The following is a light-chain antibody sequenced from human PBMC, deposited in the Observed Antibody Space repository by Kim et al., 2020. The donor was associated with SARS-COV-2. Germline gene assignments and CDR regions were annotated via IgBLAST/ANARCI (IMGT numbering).Light chain of an antibody. J-gene: IGLJ2*01. V-gene: IGLV3-19*01. Sequence: SSELTQDPAVSVALGQTLRITCQGDSLRKYYASWYQQKPGQAPVLVIYGKNNRPSGIPDRFSGSSSGDTVSLTITGAQAEDEGDYYCYSRDSSGYHLVFG. CDR3: YSRDSSGYHLV. CDR2: GKN. CDR1: SLRKYY.